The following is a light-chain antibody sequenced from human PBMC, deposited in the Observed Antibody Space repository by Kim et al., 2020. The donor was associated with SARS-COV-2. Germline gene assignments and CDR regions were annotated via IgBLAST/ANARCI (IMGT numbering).Light chain of an antibody. CDR2: QDS. J-gene: IGLJ2*01. Sequence: SYELTQPPSVSVSPGQTASITCSGDKLGDKYACWYQQKPGQSLVLVIYQDSKPPSGIPERFSGSNSGNTATLTISGTQAMDEADYYCQAWDSSTHVVFGGGTQLTVL. CDR1: KLGDKY. CDR3: QAWDSSTHVV. V-gene: IGLV3-1*01.